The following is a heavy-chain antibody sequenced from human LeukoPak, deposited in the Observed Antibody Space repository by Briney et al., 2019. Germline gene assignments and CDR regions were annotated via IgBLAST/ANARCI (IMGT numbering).Heavy chain of an antibody. V-gene: IGHV3-23*01. D-gene: IGHD5-24*01. J-gene: IGHJ4*02. CDR1: GFTFSSYA. CDR2: ISGSGGST. Sequence: GASLRLSCAASGFTFSSYAMSWVRQAPVKGLEWVSAISGSGGSTYYADSVKGRFTISRDNSKNTLYLQMNSLRAEDTAVYYCAKGGTIGWLQHGHFDYWGQGTLVTVSS. CDR3: AKGGTIGWLQHGHFDY.